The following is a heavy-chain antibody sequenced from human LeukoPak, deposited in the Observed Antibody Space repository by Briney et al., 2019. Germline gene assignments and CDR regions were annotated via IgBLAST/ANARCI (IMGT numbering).Heavy chain of an antibody. J-gene: IGHJ4*02. CDR3: ARTIYSSLYN. CDR1: GGSFSGYY. Sequence: PSETLSLTCAVYGGSFSGYYWSWIRQPPGKGLEWIGEINHSGSTNYNPSLKSRVTISVDTSKNQFSLKLSSVTAADTAVYYCARTIYSSLYNWGQGTLVTVSS. CDR2: INHSGST. V-gene: IGHV4-34*01. D-gene: IGHD2-15*01.